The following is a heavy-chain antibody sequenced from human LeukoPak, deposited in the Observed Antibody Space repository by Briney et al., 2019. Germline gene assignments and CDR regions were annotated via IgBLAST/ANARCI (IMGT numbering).Heavy chain of an antibody. CDR1: GGLISSNNW. CDR3: ARKGPYYNSLTGYYKNGLDV. Sequence: SETLSLTCAVSGGLISSNNWWNWVRQPPGKGLEWVGEIYHSGSTNYNPSLESRVTISVDKSKNQFSLKLSSVTAADTAVYYCARKGPYYNSLTGYYKNGLDVWGKGTTVFVSS. CDR2: IYHSGST. D-gene: IGHD3-9*01. V-gene: IGHV4-4*02. J-gene: IGHJ6*04.